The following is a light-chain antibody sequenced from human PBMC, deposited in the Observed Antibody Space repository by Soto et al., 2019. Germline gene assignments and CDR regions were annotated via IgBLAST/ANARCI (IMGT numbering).Light chain of an antibody. V-gene: IGKV3-20*01. Sequence: EIVLTQSPGTLSLSPGERATLSCRASQSVSSSYLAWYQQKPGQAPRLLIYGVSSRATGIPDRFSGSGSGTDFTLTISRLEPEDFAVYYCQQYGSSRAWTFGQGTEVEIK. CDR2: GVS. J-gene: IGKJ1*01. CDR3: QQYGSSRAWT. CDR1: QSVSSSY.